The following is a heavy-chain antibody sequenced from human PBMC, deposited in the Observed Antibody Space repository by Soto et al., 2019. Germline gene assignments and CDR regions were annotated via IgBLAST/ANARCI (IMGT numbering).Heavy chain of an antibody. J-gene: IGHJ6*02. CDR3: ARHHGSPGSYFGMDV. Sequence: PGESLKISCTGSGYSFSNYWINWVRQMPGKGLEWMGIIYPGDSDTRYSPSFQGQVTISVDKSINTAYLQWRGLKASDTAVYYCARHHGSPGSYFGMDVWGRGTTFTVSS. V-gene: IGHV5-51*01. D-gene: IGHD6-13*01. CDR2: IYPGDSDT. CDR1: GYSFSNYW.